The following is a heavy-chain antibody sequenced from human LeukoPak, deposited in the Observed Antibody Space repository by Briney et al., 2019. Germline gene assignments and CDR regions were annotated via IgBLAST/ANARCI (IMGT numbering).Heavy chain of an antibody. D-gene: IGHD6-13*01. CDR1: GGSISSYY. V-gene: IGHV4-59*01. CDR3: ARGVGQQVWVSWFDP. Sequence: PSETLSLTCTVSGGSISSYYWSWIRQPPGKGLEWIGYIYYSGSTNYNPSLKSRVTISVDPSKNQFSLKLSSVTAADTAVYYCARGVGQQVWVSWFDPWGQGTLVTVPS. CDR2: IYYSGST. J-gene: IGHJ5*02.